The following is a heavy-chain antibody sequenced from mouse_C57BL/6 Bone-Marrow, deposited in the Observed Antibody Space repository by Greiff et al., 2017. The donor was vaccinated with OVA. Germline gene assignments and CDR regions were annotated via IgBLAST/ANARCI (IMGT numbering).Heavy chain of an antibody. CDR1: GFTFSDYG. CDR2: ISSGSSPI. D-gene: IGHD4-1*01. Sequence: EVKLVESGGGLVKPGGSLKLSCAASGFTFSDYGMHWVRQAPGKGLEWVAYISSGSSPIYYADTVKGRFTISRDKAKNTLFLQRTSLRSEDTAMYDCARTGSRFDYWGQGTTLTVSS. CDR3: ARTGSRFDY. V-gene: IGHV5-17*01. J-gene: IGHJ2*01.